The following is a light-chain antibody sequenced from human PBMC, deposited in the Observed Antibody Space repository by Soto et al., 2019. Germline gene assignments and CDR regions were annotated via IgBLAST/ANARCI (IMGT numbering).Light chain of an antibody. Sequence: QSALTQPASVSGSPGQSIAISCSGTSSDVGDYKSVSWYQHHPGKVPKLMIYNVYDRPSGISYRFSGSKSGNTASLTISGLQGEDEADYYCSAYTVSRTYVFGTGTKVTVL. V-gene: IGLV2-14*01. CDR1: SSDVGDYKS. CDR2: NVY. CDR3: SAYTVSRTYV. J-gene: IGLJ1*01.